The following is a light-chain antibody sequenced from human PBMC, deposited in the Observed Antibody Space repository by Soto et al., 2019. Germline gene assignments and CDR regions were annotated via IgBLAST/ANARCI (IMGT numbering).Light chain of an antibody. CDR3: CSYVGSFSLV. Sequence: QSALTQPRSVSGSPGQSVTISCTGTSSDVGGYNYVSWYQQHPGKAPKFMIYDVSKRPSGVPDRFSGSKSGNTASLTISGLQAEDEADYYCCSYVGSFSLVFGGGTKVTVL. CDR2: DVS. J-gene: IGLJ2*01. V-gene: IGLV2-11*01. CDR1: SSDVGGYNY.